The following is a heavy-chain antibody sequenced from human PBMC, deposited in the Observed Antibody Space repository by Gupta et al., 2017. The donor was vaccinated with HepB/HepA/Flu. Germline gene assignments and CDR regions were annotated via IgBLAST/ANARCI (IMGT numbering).Heavy chain of an antibody. CDR2: ISSSSRYI. J-gene: IGHJ3*02. CDR3: AREESSSWYGGAFDI. Sequence: EVQLVESGGGLVKPGGSLRLPCAASGFTVSSYRMNWVRQAPGKGLEWVSSISSSSRYIYYEDAVKGRFTISRENAKNSLDRQMKSVRAEDTAVYYCAREESSSWYGGAFDIGGQGTMVTVSS. CDR1: GFTVSSYR. V-gene: IGHV3-21*01. D-gene: IGHD6-13*01.